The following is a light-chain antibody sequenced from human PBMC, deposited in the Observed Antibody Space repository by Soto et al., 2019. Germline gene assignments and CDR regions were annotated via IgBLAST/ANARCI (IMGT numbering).Light chain of an antibody. CDR2: GAS. CDR1: QSVSSN. Sequence: ESVMTQSPATLSVSPGERATLSCRASQSVSSNLAWYQHKPGQAPRLLIYGASTRATGIPARFSGSGSGTEFTLTVSSLQSEDFALYYCQQYNNWPLYTFGQGTKLEIK. CDR3: QQYNNWPLYT. V-gene: IGKV3-15*01. J-gene: IGKJ2*01.